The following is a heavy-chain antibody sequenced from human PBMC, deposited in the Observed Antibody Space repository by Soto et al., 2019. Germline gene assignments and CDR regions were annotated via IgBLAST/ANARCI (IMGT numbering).Heavy chain of an antibody. CDR1: GFTFSNAW. CDR2: IKRKPEDGTT. V-gene: IGHV3-15*07. CDR3: TTGHYGWWLWDYYYYGMDV. Sequence: EVQLVESGGGLVNPGGSLRLSWAASGFTFSNAWMNWVRQAPGKGLEWVGRIKRKPEDGTTDYAAPVKGRFTISRDDSKNTLYLQMNSLKTEDTAVYYCTTGHYGWWLWDYYYYGMDVWGQGSTVSV. D-gene: IGHD2-15*01. J-gene: IGHJ6*02.